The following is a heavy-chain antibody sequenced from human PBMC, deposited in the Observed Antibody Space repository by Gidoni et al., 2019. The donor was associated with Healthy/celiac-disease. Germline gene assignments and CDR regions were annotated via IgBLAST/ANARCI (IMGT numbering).Heavy chain of an antibody. CDR2: ISSSSIYI. CDR1: GFTFSSYS. V-gene: IGHV3-21*01. CDR3: ARVGYYYDSSGVDDAFDI. D-gene: IGHD3-22*01. J-gene: IGHJ3*02. Sequence: EVQLVESGGGLVKPGGSLRLSCAASGFTFSSYSMNWVRQAPGKGLEWVSSISSSSIYIYYADSVKGRFTISRDNAKNSLYLQMNSLRAEDTAVYYCARVGYYYDSSGVDDAFDIWGQGTMVTVSS.